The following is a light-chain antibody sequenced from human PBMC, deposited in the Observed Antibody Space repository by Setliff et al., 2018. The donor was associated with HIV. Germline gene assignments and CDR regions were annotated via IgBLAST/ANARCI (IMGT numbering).Light chain of an antibody. Sequence: QSVLTQPASVSGSPGQSITFSCTGASGDVGTNNLVSWYKHHPGKAPKLMIYEVTKRPSGVSNRFSGSKSGNTASLTISGLQAEDEADYYCCSYAGSSIWVFGGGTQLTVL. CDR2: EVT. J-gene: IGLJ3*02. CDR3: CSYAGSSIWV. CDR1: SGDVGTNNL. V-gene: IGLV2-23*02.